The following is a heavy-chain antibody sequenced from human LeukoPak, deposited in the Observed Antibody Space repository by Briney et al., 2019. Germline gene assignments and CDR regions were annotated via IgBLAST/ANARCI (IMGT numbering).Heavy chain of an antibody. J-gene: IGHJ4*01. CDR1: GGSFSGYY. CDR3: SEREMATNSPPRYFDH. Sequence: SETLSLTCAVYGGSFSGYYWSWIRQPPGKGLEWIGEINHSGSTNYNPSLKSRVTISVDTSKNQFSLKLSSVTAADTAVYYCSEREMATNSPPRYFDHRGQGTPV. D-gene: IGHD5-24*01. CDR2: INHSGST. V-gene: IGHV4-34*01.